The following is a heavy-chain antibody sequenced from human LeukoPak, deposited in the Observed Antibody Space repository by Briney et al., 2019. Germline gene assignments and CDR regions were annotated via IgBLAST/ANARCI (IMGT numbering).Heavy chain of an antibody. J-gene: IGHJ4*02. V-gene: IGHV1-69*01. CDR3: ARAGGSDGYWSLDY. CDR1: GGTFSSYA. D-gene: IGHD5-24*01. CDR2: IIPIFGTA. Sequence: GASVKVSCKASGGTFSSYAISWVRQAPGQGLEWMGGIIPIFGTANYAQKFQGRVTITADESTSTAYMELSSLRSEDTAVYYCARAGGSDGYWSLDYWGQGTLVTVSS.